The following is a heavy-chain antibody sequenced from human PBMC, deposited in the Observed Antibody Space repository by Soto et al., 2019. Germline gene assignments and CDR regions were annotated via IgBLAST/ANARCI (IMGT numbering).Heavy chain of an antibody. D-gene: IGHD5-12*01. V-gene: IGHV1-46*02. Sequence: ASVNVSCTGSGYTFNNFYMHWVRQAPGQGLEWLGIINPSGDSTSYAQKFQGRVTMTRETSTSRLYMELSSLRSEDTAVYYCARATRSGSPHFDHWGQGTLVTVSS. CDR1: GYTFNNFY. CDR2: INPSGDST. J-gene: IGHJ4*02. CDR3: ARATRSGSPHFDH.